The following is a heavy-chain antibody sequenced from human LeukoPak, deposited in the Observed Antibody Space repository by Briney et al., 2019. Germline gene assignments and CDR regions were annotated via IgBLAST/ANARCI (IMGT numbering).Heavy chain of an antibody. V-gene: IGHV3-23*01. Sequence: GGSLRLSCTASGFTFGDYAMSWFRQAPGKGLEWVSAISGSGGSTYYADSVKGRFTISRDNAKNSLYLQMNSLRAEDTAVYYCARVYDFWSGYYLDYWGQGTLVTVSS. CDR1: GFTFGDYA. D-gene: IGHD3-3*01. J-gene: IGHJ4*02. CDR3: ARVYDFWSGYYLDY. CDR2: ISGSGGST.